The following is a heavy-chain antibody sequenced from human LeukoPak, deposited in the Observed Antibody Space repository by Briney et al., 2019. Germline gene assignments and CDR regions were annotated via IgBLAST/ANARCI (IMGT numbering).Heavy chain of an antibody. CDR2: IGAGNSDI. D-gene: IGHD3-10*01. Sequence: GGSLRLSCAASGFTFSSYTMKWVRQAPGKGLEWVSSIGAGNSDIYYADSVKGRFTISRDNSKNTLYLQMNSLRAEDTAVYYCAKDSSGGDLLLWFGEPTNTFDYWGQGTLVTVSS. CDR1: GFTFSSYT. V-gene: IGHV3-21*04. CDR3: AKDSSGGDLLLWFGEPTNTFDY. J-gene: IGHJ4*02.